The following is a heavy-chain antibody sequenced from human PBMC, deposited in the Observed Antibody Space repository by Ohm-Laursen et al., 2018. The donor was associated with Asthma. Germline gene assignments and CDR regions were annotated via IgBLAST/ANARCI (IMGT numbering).Heavy chain of an antibody. Sequence: SSVKVSCKASGGTFSSYAISWVRQAPGQGLEWMGGIIPIFGTANYAQKFQGRVTITADESTSTAYMELSSLRSGDTAVYYCASPLGGDAYDIWGQGTMVTVSS. CDR1: GGTFSSYA. CDR2: IIPIFGTA. V-gene: IGHV1-69*01. D-gene: IGHD7-27*01. CDR3: ASPLGGDAYDI. J-gene: IGHJ3*02.